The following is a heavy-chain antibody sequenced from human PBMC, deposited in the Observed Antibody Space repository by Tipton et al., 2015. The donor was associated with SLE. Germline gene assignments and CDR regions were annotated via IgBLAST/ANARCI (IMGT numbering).Heavy chain of an antibody. Sequence: TLSLTCSFSGGSISPYYWSWIRQPPGKGLEWIGYISYNGITNFNPSLKSRITISVDTSKNQFSLNLSSVTAADTAVYYCARDEYRYDTTGYHLLGHFDFWGQGTLVTVSS. V-gene: IGHV4-59*12. CDR2: ISYNGIT. CDR3: ARDEYRYDTTGYHLLGHFDF. CDR1: GGSISPYY. J-gene: IGHJ4*02. D-gene: IGHD3-22*01.